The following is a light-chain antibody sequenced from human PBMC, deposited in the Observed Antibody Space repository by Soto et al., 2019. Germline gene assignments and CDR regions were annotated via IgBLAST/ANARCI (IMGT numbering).Light chain of an antibody. CDR2: KAS. J-gene: IGKJ1*01. CDR1: QDISKY. CDR3: QQYNSYSPWT. Sequence: DIQMTQSPSSLSASVGDRVTITFQASQDISKYLNWYQQKPGKAPKLLIYKASSLESGVPSRFSGSGSGTEFTLTISSLQPDDFATYYCQQYNSYSPWTFGQGTKVDI. V-gene: IGKV1-5*03.